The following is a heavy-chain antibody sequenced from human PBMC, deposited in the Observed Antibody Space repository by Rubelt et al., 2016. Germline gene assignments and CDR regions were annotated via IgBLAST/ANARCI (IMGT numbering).Heavy chain of an antibody. CDR2: INPSGCST. Sequence: QVQLVQSGAEVKKPRASVKVSCKASGYTFTSYYMHWVRQAPGQGLEWMGIINPSGCSTSYAKKFQGRVTMTRDTSTSTVYMELSSLRSEDTAVYYCARSPRYDFEDNWFDPWGQGTLVTVSS. V-gene: IGHV1-46*01. D-gene: IGHD3-3*01. CDR3: ARSPRYDFEDNWFDP. J-gene: IGHJ5*02. CDR1: GYTFTSYY.